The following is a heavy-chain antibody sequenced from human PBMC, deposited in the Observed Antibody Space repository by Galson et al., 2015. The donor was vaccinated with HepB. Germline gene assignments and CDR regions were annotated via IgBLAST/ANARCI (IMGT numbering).Heavy chain of an antibody. D-gene: IGHD2-15*01. CDR3: SRDTVVVVVAALVFDI. J-gene: IGHJ3*02. Sequence: SLRLSCAASGFTFSTYSMNWVRQAPGKGLEWVSSISSSSSYIYYANLVKGRFTIYRDNAKNSLYLQMNSLRAEDTAVYYCSRDTVVVVVAALVFDIWGQGTMVTVSS. V-gene: IGHV3-21*01. CDR1: GFTFSTYS. CDR2: ISSSSSYI.